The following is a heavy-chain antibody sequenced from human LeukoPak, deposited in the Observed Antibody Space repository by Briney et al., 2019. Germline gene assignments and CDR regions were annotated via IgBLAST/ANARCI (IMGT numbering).Heavy chain of an antibody. J-gene: IGHJ4*02. V-gene: IGHV4-39*07. Sequence: PSETLSLTCTVSGGSISTSSYYWGWIRQPPGKGLEWIGSIYYSGSTYYNPSLESRVTISVDTSRNQFSLKLTSVTAADTAVYYCASFGLGNYRTPHYFDLWGQGTLVTVSS. CDR1: GGSISTSSYY. D-gene: IGHD3-16*02. CDR2: IYYSGST. CDR3: ASFGLGNYRTPHYFDL.